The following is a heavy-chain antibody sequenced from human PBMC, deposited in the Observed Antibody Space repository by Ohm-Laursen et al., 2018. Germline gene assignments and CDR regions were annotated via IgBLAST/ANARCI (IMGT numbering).Heavy chain of an antibody. J-gene: IGHJ4*02. CDR2: IHDSGST. CDR3: ARDARVAGTSDAFEY. V-gene: IGHV4-4*07. CDR1: GCSISNYY. D-gene: IGHD1-7*01. Sequence: SETLSLTCSVSGCSISNYYWSSIRQPAAKGLEWIGRIHDSGSTTYNPSIKSRVSLSPVTSTNQFSLKMTSVTSADTAVYYCARDARVAGTSDAFEYWGQGTLVTVSS.